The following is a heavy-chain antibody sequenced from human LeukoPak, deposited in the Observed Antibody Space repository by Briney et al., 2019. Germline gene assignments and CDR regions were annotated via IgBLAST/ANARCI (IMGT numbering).Heavy chain of an antibody. CDR2: IIPIFGTA. V-gene: IGHV1-69*01. Sequence: ASVKVSCKASGGTFSSYAISWVRQAPGQGLEWMGGIIPIFGTANYAQKFQGRVTITADESTSTAYMELSSLRSEDTAVYYCARGEYYYDSSGYYYAPFDYWGQGTLVTVSS. J-gene: IGHJ4*02. D-gene: IGHD3-22*01. CDR1: GGTFSSYA. CDR3: ARGEYYYDSSGYYYAPFDY.